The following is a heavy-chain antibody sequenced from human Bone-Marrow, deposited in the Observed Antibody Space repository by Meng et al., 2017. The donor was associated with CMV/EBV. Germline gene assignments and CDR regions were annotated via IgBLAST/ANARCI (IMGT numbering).Heavy chain of an antibody. CDR1: GFTFSDYY. D-gene: IGHD3-3*01. J-gene: IGHJ4*02. V-gene: IGHV3-69-1*02. Sequence: GESLKISCAASGFTFSDYYMNWVRQAPGKGLEWVSSISSSSTIYYADSVKGRFTISRDNAKNSLYLQMNSLRAEDTAVYYCARSRGRPTIFGVGREYYFDYWGQGKLVTLSS. CDR2: ISSSSTI. CDR3: ARSRGRPTIFGVGREYYFDY.